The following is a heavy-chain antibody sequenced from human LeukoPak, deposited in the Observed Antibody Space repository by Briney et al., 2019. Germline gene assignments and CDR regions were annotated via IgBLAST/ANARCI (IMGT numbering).Heavy chain of an antibody. D-gene: IGHD3-22*01. CDR3: VREKSGDSSGPFDY. V-gene: IGHV3-30-3*01. CDR1: GFTFSSYA. Sequence: PGGSLRLSCAASGFTFSSYAMHWVRQAPGKGLEWVAVISYDGSNKYYADSVKGRFTISRDNSKNTLYLQMNSLRAEDTAVYYCVREKSGDSSGPFDYWGQGTLVTVSS. J-gene: IGHJ4*02. CDR2: ISYDGSNK.